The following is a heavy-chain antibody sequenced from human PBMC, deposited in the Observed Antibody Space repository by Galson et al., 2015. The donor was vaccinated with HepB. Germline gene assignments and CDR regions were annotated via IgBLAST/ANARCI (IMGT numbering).Heavy chain of an antibody. CDR3: ARSKPAVAGPFDY. D-gene: IGHD6-19*01. CDR2: ISSSSSTI. V-gene: IGHV3-48*01. Sequence: SLRLSCAASGFTFSSYSMNWVRQAPGKGLEWVSYISSSSSTIYYADSVKGRFTISRDNAKNSLHLQMNSLRAEDTAVYYCARSKPAVAGPFDYWGQGTLVTVSS. J-gene: IGHJ4*02. CDR1: GFTFSSYS.